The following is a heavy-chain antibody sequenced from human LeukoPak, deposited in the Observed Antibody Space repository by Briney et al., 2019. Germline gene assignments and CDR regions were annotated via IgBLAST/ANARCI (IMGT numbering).Heavy chain of an antibody. V-gene: IGHV4-61*01. CDR1: GGSVSSGSYY. J-gene: IGHJ3*02. CDR2: IYYSGST. Sequence: PSETLSLTCTVSGGSVSSGSYYWSWIRQPPGKGLEWIGYIYYSGSTNYNPSLKSRVTISVDTSKNQFSLKLSSVTAADTAVYYCSAHDYGGKGALDIWGQGTMVTVSS. D-gene: IGHD4-23*01. CDR3: SAHDYGGKGALDI.